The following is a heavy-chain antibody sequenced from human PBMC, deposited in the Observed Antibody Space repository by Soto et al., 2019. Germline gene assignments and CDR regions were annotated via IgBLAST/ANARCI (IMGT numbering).Heavy chain of an antibody. J-gene: IGHJ5*02. Sequence: QVQLVQSGAEVKKPGASVKVSCKASGYTFISYAMHWVRQAPGQRLEWMGWINAGNGNTKYSQKFQGRVTITRDTSASTAYLELSSLRSEDTAVYHCARDRRIFFSTVAPWGQGTLVTVSS. CDR3: ARDRRIFFSTVAP. CDR2: INAGNGNT. CDR1: GYTFISYA. D-gene: IGHD2-21*01. V-gene: IGHV1-3*01.